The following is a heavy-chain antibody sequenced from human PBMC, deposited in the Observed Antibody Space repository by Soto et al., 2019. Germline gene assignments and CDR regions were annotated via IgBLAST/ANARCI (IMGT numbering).Heavy chain of an antibody. CDR3: ASLRVEARFHAFDI. J-gene: IGHJ3*02. CDR1: GGSISSYY. CDR2: IYYSGST. Sequence: SSETLSLTCTVSGGSISSYYWSWIRQPPGKGLEWIGYIYYSGSTNYNPSLKSRVTISVDTSKNQFSLKLSPVTAADTAVYYCASLRVEARFHAFDIWGQGTMVTVSS. V-gene: IGHV4-59*08. D-gene: IGHD3-16*01.